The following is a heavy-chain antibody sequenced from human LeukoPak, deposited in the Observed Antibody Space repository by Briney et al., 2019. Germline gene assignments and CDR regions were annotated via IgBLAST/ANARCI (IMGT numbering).Heavy chain of an antibody. CDR3: ARDWSGGSMIYYGMDV. V-gene: IGHV3-48*03. CDR1: GFTFSSYE. J-gene: IGHJ6*04. CDR2: ISSSGSTI. D-gene: IGHD2-15*01. Sequence: QPEGSLRLSCAASGFTFSSYEMNWVRQAPGKGLEWVSYISSSGSTIYYADSVKGRFTISRDNAKNSLYLQMNSLRAEDTAVYYCARDWSGGSMIYYGMDVWGKGTTVTVSS.